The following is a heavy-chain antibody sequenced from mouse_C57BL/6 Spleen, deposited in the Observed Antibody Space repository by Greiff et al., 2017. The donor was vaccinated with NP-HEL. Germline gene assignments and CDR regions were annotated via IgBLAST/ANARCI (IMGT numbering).Heavy chain of an antibody. CDR3: ARTAQAKGYAMDY. V-gene: IGHV1-66*01. J-gene: IGHJ4*01. CDR1: GYSFTSYY. Sequence: VQLQQSGPELVKPGASVKISCKASGYSFTSYYIHWVKQRPGQGLEWIGWIYPGSGNTKYNEKFKGKATLTADTSSSTAYMQLSSLTSEDSAVYYCARTAQAKGYAMDYWGQGTSVTVSS. CDR2: IYPGSGNT. D-gene: IGHD3-2*02.